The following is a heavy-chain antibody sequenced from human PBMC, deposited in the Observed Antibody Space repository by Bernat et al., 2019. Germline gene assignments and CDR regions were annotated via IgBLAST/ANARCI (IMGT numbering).Heavy chain of an antibody. CDR1: GGTFSSYA. J-gene: IGHJ3*02. CDR3: ARPNIVVVVAADWGNAFDI. V-gene: IGHV1-69*01. CDR2: IIPIFGTA. D-gene: IGHD2-15*01. Sequence: QVQLVQSGAEVKKPGSSVKVSCKASGGTFSSYAISWVRQAPGQGLEWMGGIIPIFGTANYAQNFQGRVTITADESTSTAYMELSSLRSEDTAVYYCARPNIVVVVAADWGNAFDIWGQGTMVTVSS.